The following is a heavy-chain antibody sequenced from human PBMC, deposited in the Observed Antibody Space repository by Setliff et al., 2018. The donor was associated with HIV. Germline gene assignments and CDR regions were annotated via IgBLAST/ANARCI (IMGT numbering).Heavy chain of an antibody. CDR2: IIPVFATA. J-gene: IGHJ4*02. V-gene: IGHV1-69*13. CDR3: ARGTGSYSYFDS. CDR1: GYTLAALS. D-gene: IGHD1-26*01. Sequence: SVKVSCKVFGYTLAALSIHWVRQAPGKGLEWMGAIIPVFATANYAQKFQGRVTITADESTLTAYMELSSLTSEDTAVYFCARGTGSYSYFDSWGLGTLVTVSS.